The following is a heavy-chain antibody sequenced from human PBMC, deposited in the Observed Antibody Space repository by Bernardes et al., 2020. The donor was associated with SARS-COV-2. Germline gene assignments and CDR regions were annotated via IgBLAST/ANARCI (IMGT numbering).Heavy chain of an antibody. CDR2: VSFTGNS. CDR1: GGSISGYY. V-gene: IGHV4-59*01. J-gene: IGHJ4*02. CDR3: ARGLTTVTSSPYFDH. D-gene: IGHD4-4*01. Sequence: ETLSLTCTVFGGSISGYYWTWIRQPPGKELEWIGYVSFTGNSRYSPSLESRVTISLDRSKNQFSLNLKSVTAADSAVYYCARGLTTVTSSPYFDHWGQGSMVTVSS.